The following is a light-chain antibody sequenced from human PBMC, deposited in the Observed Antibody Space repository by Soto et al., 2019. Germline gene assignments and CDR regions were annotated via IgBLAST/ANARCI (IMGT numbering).Light chain of an antibody. J-gene: IGKJ1*01. CDR1: QSISSW. CDR2: DAS. V-gene: IGKV1-5*01. CDR3: QQYNSYSRWT. Sequence: DIQMTQSPSTLSASVGDRVTITCRASQSISSWLAWYQQKPVKAPKLLIYDASSLESGVPSRFSGSGSGTEFTLTLSSLQPDDFATYYCQQYNSYSRWTFGQGTKVEIK.